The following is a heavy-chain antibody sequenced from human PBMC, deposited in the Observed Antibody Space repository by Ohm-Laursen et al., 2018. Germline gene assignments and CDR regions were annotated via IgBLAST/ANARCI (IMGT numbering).Heavy chain of an antibody. D-gene: IGHD6-19*01. J-gene: IGHJ3*02. CDR1: GGSISSYY. CDR2: IYYSGST. V-gene: IGHV4-59*07. Sequence: SDTLSLTCTVSGGSISSYYWSWIRQPPGKGLEWIGYIYYSGSTNYNPSLKSRVTISVDTSKNQFSLKLISVTAADTAVYYCARFRAVVGDLDDAFDIWGQGTMVTVSS. CDR3: ARFRAVVGDLDDAFDI.